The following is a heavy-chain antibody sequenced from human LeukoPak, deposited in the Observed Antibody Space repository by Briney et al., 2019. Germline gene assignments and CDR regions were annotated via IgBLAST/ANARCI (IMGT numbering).Heavy chain of an antibody. V-gene: IGHV3-74*01. Sequence: GRALRLSCAASGFTFSSYWMHWVRQASGKGLVWVSRINSDGSSTSYAESVKGRFTISRDNAKNTLYLQMNSLRTEDTAVYYCTRNPGMDVWGQGTTVTVSS. J-gene: IGHJ6*02. CDR3: TRNPGMDV. CDR1: GFTFSSYW. CDR2: INSDGSST.